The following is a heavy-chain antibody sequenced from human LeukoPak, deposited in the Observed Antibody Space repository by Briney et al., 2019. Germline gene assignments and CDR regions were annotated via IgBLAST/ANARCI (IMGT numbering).Heavy chain of an antibody. J-gene: IGHJ6*03. V-gene: IGHV4-59*12. D-gene: IGHD2-15*01. CDR3: ARVIRGVVVTYAYYYYMDV. CDR1: GGSISSYY. CDR2: IYYSGST. Sequence: PSETLSLTCTVSGGSISSYYWSWIRQPPGKGLEWIGYIYYSGSTNYNPSLKSRVTISVDTSKNQFSLKLSSVTAADTAVYYCARVIRGVVVTYAYYYYMDVWGKGTTVTVSS.